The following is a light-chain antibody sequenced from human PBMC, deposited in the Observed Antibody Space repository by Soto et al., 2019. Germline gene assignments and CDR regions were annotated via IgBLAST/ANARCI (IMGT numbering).Light chain of an antibody. CDR1: QSVRSSY. V-gene: IGKV3-20*01. CDR2: NAS. Sequence: EIVLTQSPGTLSLSPGERATLSCRASQSVRSSYLAWYQQKPGQAPRLLIYNASSRATGIPDRFSGSGSGTDFSLTIIRLEPEDFAVYYCQQYGSSPQTLGQGTKVEIK. J-gene: IGKJ1*01. CDR3: QQYGSSPQT.